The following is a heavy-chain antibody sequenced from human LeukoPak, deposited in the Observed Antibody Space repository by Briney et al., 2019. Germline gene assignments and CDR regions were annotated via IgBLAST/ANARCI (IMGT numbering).Heavy chain of an antibody. CDR3: ARDRYCSSTSCYNYYYYGMDV. Sequence: GGSLRLSCAASGFTFSSYSMNWVRQAPGKGLEWVSSISSSSSYIYYADSVKGRFTISRDNAKNSLYLQMNSLRAEDTAVYYCARDRYCSSTSCYNYYYYGMDVWGKGTTVTVSP. D-gene: IGHD2-2*02. CDR1: GFTFSSYS. V-gene: IGHV3-21*01. J-gene: IGHJ6*04. CDR2: ISSSSSYI.